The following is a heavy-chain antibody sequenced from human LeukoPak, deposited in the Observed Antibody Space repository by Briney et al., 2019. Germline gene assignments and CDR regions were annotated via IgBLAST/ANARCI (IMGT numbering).Heavy chain of an antibody. J-gene: IGHJ6*02. Sequence: SETLSLTCTVSGGSISSYYWSWIRHPPGKGLEWMGYIYYSGSTNYSPSLKSRVTISVDTSKNQFSLKLSSVTAADTAVYYWARDRRGYSYGFDDYYYYGMDVWGQGTTVTVSS. CDR1: GGSISSYY. V-gene: IGHV4-59*01. D-gene: IGHD5-18*01. CDR3: ARDRRGYSYGFDDYYYYGMDV. CDR2: IYYSGST.